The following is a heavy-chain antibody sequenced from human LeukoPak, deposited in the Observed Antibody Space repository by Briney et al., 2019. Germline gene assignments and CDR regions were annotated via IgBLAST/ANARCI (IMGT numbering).Heavy chain of an antibody. V-gene: IGHV5-51*01. CDR1: GSRFITNW. J-gene: IGHJ4*02. CDR3: ARLKVAAVAGERLYYFDS. CDR2: LYPGVFDT. Sequence: GAPLKISCKGSGSRFITNWIGGVGQMPGKGLGWLGYLYPGVFDTTYSPSFQGLVTVAADKSISTAYLQWSSLKASDTAMYYCARLKVAAVAGERLYYFDSWGQGTLVTVS. D-gene: IGHD6-19*01.